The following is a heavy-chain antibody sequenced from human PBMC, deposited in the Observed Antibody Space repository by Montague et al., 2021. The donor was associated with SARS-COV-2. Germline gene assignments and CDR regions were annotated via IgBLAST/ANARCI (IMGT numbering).Heavy chain of an antibody. Sequence: SETLSLTCTVSGGFISSSSYYWGWIRQPPGKGLEWIGSIYYSGSTYYXXXLRSRVTISVDTSKNQFSLKLSSVTAADTTVYYCARGMYELLVPCDGFDVWGQGTMVTVSS. CDR1: GGFISSSSYY. D-gene: IGHD3-16*01. CDR3: ARGMYELLVPCDGFDV. CDR2: IYYSGST. V-gene: IGHV4-39*07. J-gene: IGHJ6*02.